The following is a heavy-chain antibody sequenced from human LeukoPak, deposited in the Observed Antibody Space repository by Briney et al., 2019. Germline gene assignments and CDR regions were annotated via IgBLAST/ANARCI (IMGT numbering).Heavy chain of an antibody. Sequence: SETLSLTCTVSGGSISSSSYYWGWIRQPPGKGLEWIGSIYYSGSTYYNPSLKSRVTISVDTSKNQFSLKLSSVTAADTAVYYCARNWVEVVVVPAARSYYMDVWGKGTTVTVSS. CDR2: IYYSGST. D-gene: IGHD2-2*01. V-gene: IGHV4-39*07. J-gene: IGHJ6*03. CDR3: ARNWVEVVVVPAARSYYMDV. CDR1: GGSISSSSYY.